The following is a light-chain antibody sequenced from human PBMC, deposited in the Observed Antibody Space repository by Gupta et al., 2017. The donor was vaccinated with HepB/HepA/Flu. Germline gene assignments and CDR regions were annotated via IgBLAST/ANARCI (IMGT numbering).Light chain of an antibody. Sequence: EIVLTQSPGTLSLSPGERATLSCRASESIGSNYLAWYQRKPGQAPRLLTYDVSSRAPGVPDRFSGSGSGTDFTLTISRLEPEDFAVYFCQQYENSPLLTFGGGTKVEIK. CDR2: DVS. J-gene: IGKJ4*01. CDR3: QQYENSPLLT. CDR1: ESIGSNY. V-gene: IGKV3-20*01.